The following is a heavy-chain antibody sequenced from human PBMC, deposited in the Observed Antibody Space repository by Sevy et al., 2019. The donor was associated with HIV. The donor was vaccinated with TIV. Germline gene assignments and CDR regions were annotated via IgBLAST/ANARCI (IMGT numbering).Heavy chain of an antibody. D-gene: IGHD1-7*01. J-gene: IGHJ4*02. CDR3: ARALLRTTAMTHFDY. V-gene: IGHV3-30-3*01. CDR1: GFTFSSYA. CDR2: ISYDGSNK. Sequence: GGSLRLSCAASGFTFSSYAMHWVRQAPGKGLEWMAVISYDGSNKYYADSVKGRFTISRDNSKNTLYLQMNSLRAEDTAVYYCARALLRTTAMTHFDYWGQGTLVTVSS.